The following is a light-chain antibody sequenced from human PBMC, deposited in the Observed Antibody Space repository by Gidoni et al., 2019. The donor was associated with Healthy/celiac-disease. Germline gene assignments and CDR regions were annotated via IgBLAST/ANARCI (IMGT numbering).Light chain of an antibody. CDR1: SSDVGGYNY. CDR2: DVS. CDR3: CSYAGSYTWV. J-gene: IGLJ3*02. V-gene: IGLV2-11*01. Sequence: QAALTQPRSVSGSPGKSVTISCTGTSSDVGGYNYVSWYQHHPVKAPKLMIYDVSKRPSGVPDRFSGSKSGNTASLTISGLQAEDEADYYCCSYAGSYTWVFGGGTKLTVL.